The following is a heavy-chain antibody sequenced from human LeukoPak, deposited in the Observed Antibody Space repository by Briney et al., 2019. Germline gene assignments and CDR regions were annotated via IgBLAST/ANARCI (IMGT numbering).Heavy chain of an antibody. CDR3: ARATYGLGPSYFYGMDV. V-gene: IGHV3-33*01. J-gene: IGHJ6*02. Sequence: RGSLRLSCAASGFTFSTFGMHWVRQAPGKGLEGLAVIWYDGSNKYYEDSVKGRFTISRDNSKNTLYLQMNSLRAEDTAVYYCARATYGLGPSYFYGMDVWGQGTTVTASS. CDR1: GFTFSTFG. CDR2: IWYDGSNK. D-gene: IGHD3-10*01.